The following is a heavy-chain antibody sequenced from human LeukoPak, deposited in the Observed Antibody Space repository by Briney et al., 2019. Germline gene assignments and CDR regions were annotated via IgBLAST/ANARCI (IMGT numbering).Heavy chain of an antibody. CDR2: ISSSSSYT. V-gene: IGHV3-11*06. J-gene: IGHJ4*02. D-gene: IGHD2-2*01. Sequence: PGGSLRLSCAASGFTFSDYYMSWIRQAPGEGLEWVSYISSSSSYTNYADSVKGRFTISRDNAKNSLYLQMNSLRAEDTAVYYCAREGYCSSTSCQFDYWGQGTLVTVSS. CDR1: GFTFSDYY. CDR3: AREGYCSSTSCQFDY.